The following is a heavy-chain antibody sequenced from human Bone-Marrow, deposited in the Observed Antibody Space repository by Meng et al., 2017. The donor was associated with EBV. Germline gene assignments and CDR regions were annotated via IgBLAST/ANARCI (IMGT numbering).Heavy chain of an antibody. V-gene: IGHV1-69*01. CDR1: GGTFSSYA. D-gene: IGHD1-26*01. J-gene: IGHJ4*02. Sequence: QVQLGTAGAGGKKPGSSVKVSCKASGGTFSSYAISWVRQAPGQGLEWMGGIIPIFGTANYAQKFQGRVTITADESTSTAYMELSSLRSEDTAVYYCARGGELLESFDYWGQGTLVTVSS. CDR3: ARGGELLESFDY. CDR2: IIPIFGTA.